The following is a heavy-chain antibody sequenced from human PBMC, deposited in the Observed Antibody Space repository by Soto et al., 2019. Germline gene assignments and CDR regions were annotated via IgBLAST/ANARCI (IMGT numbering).Heavy chain of an antibody. V-gene: IGHV4-59*01. D-gene: IGHD3-3*01. CDR1: AGSISSYY. Sequence: SVTMSLTCPVSAGSISSYYWSWLRPPNRKGLDWIGYIYYSGSTNYNPSLKSRVTISVDTSKNQFSLKLSSVTAADTAVYYCARWSSYDFWSGGAAGTGMDVWGQGTTVTVSS. J-gene: IGHJ6*02. CDR3: ARWSSYDFWSGGAAGTGMDV. CDR2: IYYSGST.